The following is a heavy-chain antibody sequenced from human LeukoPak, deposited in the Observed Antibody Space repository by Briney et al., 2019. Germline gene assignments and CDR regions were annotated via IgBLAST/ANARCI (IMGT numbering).Heavy chain of an antibody. V-gene: IGHV2-5*02. CDR3: AHRGFGGYDSSGYLSWYFDL. Sequence: SGPTLVKPTQTLTLTCTFSGFSLSTSGVGVGWIRQPPGKALEWLALIYCDDDKRYSPSLKSRLTITKDTSKNQVVLTMTNMDPVDTATYYCAHRGFGGYDSSGYLSWYFDLWGRGTLVTVSS. D-gene: IGHD3-22*01. CDR2: IYCDDDK. CDR1: GFSLSTSGVG. J-gene: IGHJ2*01.